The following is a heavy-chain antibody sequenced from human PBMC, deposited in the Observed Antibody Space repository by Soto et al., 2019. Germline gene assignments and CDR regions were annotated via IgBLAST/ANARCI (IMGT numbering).Heavy chain of an antibody. J-gene: IGHJ4*02. V-gene: IGHV4-59*08. CDR2: IYYGGST. CDR1: GGSISSYY. CDR3: ASTIPLGYCSGGSCYPTQIDY. Sequence: PSETLSLTCTVSGGSISSYYWSWIRQPPGKGLEWIGYIYYGGSTNYNPSLKSRVTISVDTSKNQFSLKLSSVTAADTAVYYCASTIPLGYCSGGSCYPTQIDYWGQGTLVTVSS. D-gene: IGHD2-15*01.